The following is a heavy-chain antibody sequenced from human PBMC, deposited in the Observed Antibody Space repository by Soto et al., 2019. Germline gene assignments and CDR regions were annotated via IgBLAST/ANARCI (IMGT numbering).Heavy chain of an antibody. V-gene: IGHV4-59*01. CDR2: IYYSGST. Sequence: SETLSLTCTVSGGSISSYYWSWIRQPPGKGLEWIGYIYYSGSTNYNPSLKSRVTISVDTSKNQFSLKLSSVTAADTAVYYCARAVYDFWSGYQSYYYMDVWGKGTTVTVSS. D-gene: IGHD3-3*01. CDR3: ARAVYDFWSGYQSYYYMDV. J-gene: IGHJ6*03. CDR1: GGSISSYY.